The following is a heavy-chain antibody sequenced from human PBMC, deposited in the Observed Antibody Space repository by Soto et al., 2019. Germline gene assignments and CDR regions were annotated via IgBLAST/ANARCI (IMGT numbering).Heavy chain of an antibody. V-gene: IGHV3-21*01. Sequence: NPGGSLRLSCAASGFTFSSYSMNWVRQAPGKGLEWVSSISSSSSYIYYADSVKGRFTISRDNAKNSLYLQMNSLRAEDAAVYYCAIGGDIYYYYGMDVWGQGTTVTVSS. J-gene: IGHJ6*02. CDR3: AIGGDIYYYYGMDV. CDR1: GFTFSSYS. CDR2: ISSSSSYI. D-gene: IGHD2-15*01.